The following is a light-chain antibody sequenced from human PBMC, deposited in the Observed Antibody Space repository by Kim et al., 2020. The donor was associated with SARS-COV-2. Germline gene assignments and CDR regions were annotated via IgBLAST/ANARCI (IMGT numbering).Light chain of an antibody. J-gene: IGKJ4*01. CDR2: DAS. CDR3: QQFKDWPPLT. Sequence: SPGERVTLSCRASETVSNKLAWYQQKPGQAPRLLIYDASSRAAGIPDRFRGRGSGTEFTLTITSLQPEDSAVYYCQQFKDWPPLTFGGGTKVEIK. V-gene: IGKV3D-15*01. CDR1: ETVSNK.